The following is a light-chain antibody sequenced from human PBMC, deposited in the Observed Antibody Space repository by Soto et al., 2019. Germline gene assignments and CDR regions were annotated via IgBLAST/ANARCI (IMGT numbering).Light chain of an antibody. J-gene: IGLJ1*01. V-gene: IGLV2-14*03. CDR2: EVS. Sequence: QSALTQPASVSGSPGQSITISCTGTSSDVGAYDYVSWYQQHPDKAPKLMIYEVSNRPSGVSNRFSGSKSVNTATLTISGLQAEDEADYYCSSYTSSSTRVFGTWTKLTVL. CDR3: SSYTSSSTRV. CDR1: SSDVGAYDY.